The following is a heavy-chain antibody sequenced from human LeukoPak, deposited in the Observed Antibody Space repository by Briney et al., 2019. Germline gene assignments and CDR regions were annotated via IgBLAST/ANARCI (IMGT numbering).Heavy chain of an antibody. Sequence: PGGSLRLSCAASGFTFSSYSMNWVRQAPGKGLEWVSSISSSSSYIYYADSVTGRLTISRDNAKNSLYLQMNSLRVEDTAVYYCARTDIVVVPAAHEPELAEYFQHWGQGTLVTVSS. J-gene: IGHJ1*01. CDR2: ISSSSSYI. CDR3: ARTDIVVVPAAHEPELAEYFQH. D-gene: IGHD2-2*01. CDR1: GFTFSSYS. V-gene: IGHV3-21*01.